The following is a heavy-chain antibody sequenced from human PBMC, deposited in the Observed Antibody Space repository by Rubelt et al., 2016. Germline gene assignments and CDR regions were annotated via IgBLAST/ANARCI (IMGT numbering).Heavy chain of an antibody. V-gene: IGHV2-70*15. CDR3: AHRGGSGTSYSS. D-gene: IGHD3-10*01. CDR2: IDWDDDK. CDR1: GFSLRTSGMC. Sequence: QVTLRESGPALVKPTQTLTLTCTFSGFSLRTSGMCVSWIRQPPGKALEWLARIDWDDDKYYSTSLKTRLTISKDTSKNQVVLTMTNMDPVDTATYYCAHRGGSGTSYSSWGQGTLVTVSS. J-gene: IGHJ5*02.